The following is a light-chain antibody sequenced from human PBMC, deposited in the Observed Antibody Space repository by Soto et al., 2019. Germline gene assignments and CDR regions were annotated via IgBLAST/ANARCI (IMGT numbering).Light chain of an antibody. Sequence: EIVMTQSPATLSVSPGERATLSCRASQSVSINLAWYQQKPGQAPRLLIYGASTRATGIPARSSGSGSGTEFTLTISSLQSEDFAVYYCQHYNNWPPWTFGQGTKVEIK. CDR1: QSVSIN. V-gene: IGKV3-15*01. J-gene: IGKJ1*01. CDR2: GAS. CDR3: QHYNNWPPWT.